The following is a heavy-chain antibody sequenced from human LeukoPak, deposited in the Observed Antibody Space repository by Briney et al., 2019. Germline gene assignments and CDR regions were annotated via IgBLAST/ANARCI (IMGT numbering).Heavy chain of an antibody. CDR3: ARDQVTAIADYYYGMDV. Sequence: SQTLSLTCTVSGGSINSGAYYWTWIRQHPGKGLEWIGYIYYSGSTYYNPSLKSRLTISVDTSKNQFSLRLNSVTAADTAVYYCARDQVTAIADYYYGMDVWGQGTTVTVSS. J-gene: IGHJ6*02. CDR1: GGSINSGAYY. D-gene: IGHD2-21*02. V-gene: IGHV4-31*03. CDR2: IYYSGST.